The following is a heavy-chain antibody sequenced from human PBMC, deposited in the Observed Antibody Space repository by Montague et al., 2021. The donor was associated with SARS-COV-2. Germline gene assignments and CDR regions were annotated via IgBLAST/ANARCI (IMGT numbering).Heavy chain of an antibody. CDR3: AKVAGSHDTFDI. D-gene: IGHD6-19*01. V-gene: IGHV4-38-2*02. Sequence: SETRSLTCTVSGYSISTGYYWGWIRQPPGKGLERIGTIYHSGSTYFNPSLKSRVAISVDTSKNQFSLNLSSVTAADTAVYYCAKVAGSHDTFDIWGRGTMVTVSS. CDR2: IYHSGST. CDR1: GYSISTGYY. J-gene: IGHJ3*02.